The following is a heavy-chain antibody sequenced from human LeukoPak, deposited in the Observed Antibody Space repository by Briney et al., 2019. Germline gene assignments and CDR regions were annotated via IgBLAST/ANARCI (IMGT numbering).Heavy chain of an antibody. V-gene: IGHV4-4*09. CDR1: GGSISSYY. J-gene: IGHJ4*02. Sequence: SSETLSLTCTVSGGSISSYYWSWIRQPPGKGLEWIGYIYTSGSTNYNPSLKSRVTILVDTSKNQFSLKLSSVTAADTAVYYCARLRYYFDYWGQGTLVTVSS. CDR2: IYTSGST. CDR3: ARLRYYFDY.